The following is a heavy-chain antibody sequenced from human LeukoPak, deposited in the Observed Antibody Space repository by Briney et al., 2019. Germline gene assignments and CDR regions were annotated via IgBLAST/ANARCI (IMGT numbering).Heavy chain of an antibody. J-gene: IGHJ4*02. Sequence: GGSLRLSCAASGFTFSRSSMNWVRQAPGKGLEWVSSITTSSSYIYYTDSVKGRFTISRDNAKNSLYLQMNSLRGEDTAVYYCATGGVHYYDTSADYWGQGTLVTISS. D-gene: IGHD3-22*01. V-gene: IGHV3-21*01. CDR1: GFTFSRSS. CDR2: ITTSSSYI. CDR3: ATGGVHYYDTSADY.